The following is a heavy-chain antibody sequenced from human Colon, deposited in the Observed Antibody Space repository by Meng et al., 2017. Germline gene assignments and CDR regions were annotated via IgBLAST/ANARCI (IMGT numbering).Heavy chain of an antibody. Sequence: QVHLVQSGAEVRKPGASMKVSCKASGYSFIDYGISWVRQAPGQGLEWMGWVSVFNGVTNYAQKFRGRVTMTADTSTATAYMELRSLTSDDTAVYYCARTPFAASAGTIGNWFDPWGQGTLVTVSS. J-gene: IGHJ5*02. D-gene: IGHD6-13*01. V-gene: IGHV1-18*01. CDR1: GYSFIDYG. CDR2: VSVFNGVT. CDR3: ARTPFAASAGTIGNWFDP.